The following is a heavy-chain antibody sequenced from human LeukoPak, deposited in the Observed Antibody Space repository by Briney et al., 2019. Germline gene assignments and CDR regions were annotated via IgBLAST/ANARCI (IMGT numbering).Heavy chain of an antibody. CDR3: ARSPYSSGYSDY. Sequence: GGSLRLSCAASGFTFSSYEMNWVRQAPGKGLEWVSYISSSGSTIYYADSVKGRFTISRDNAKNSLYLQMNSLRAEDTAVYYCARSPYSSGYSDYWGQGTLVIVSS. V-gene: IGHV3-48*03. CDR2: ISSSGSTI. J-gene: IGHJ4*02. D-gene: IGHD3-22*01. CDR1: GFTFSSYE.